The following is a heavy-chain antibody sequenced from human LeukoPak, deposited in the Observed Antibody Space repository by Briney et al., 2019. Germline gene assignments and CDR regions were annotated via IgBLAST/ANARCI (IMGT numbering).Heavy chain of an antibody. D-gene: IGHD3-3*01. CDR1: GYTFTNYY. V-gene: IGHV1-46*01. Sequence: ASVEVSCKASGYTFTNYYIHWVRQAPGQGLDWMGLINPNGGSTTYAQKFQGRVTMTRDTSTSTVYMELTSLRAEDTAVYYCARSPTSGYDFWSGYYYYGMDVWGQGTTVTVSS. J-gene: IGHJ6*02. CDR3: ARSPTSGYDFWSGYYYYGMDV. CDR2: INPNGGST.